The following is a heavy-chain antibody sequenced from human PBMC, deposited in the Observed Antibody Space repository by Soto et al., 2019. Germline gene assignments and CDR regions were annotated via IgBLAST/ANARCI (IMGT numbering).Heavy chain of an antibody. Sequence: KPSETLSLTCAVYGGSFSGYYWSWIRQPPGKGLEWIGEINHSGSTNYNLSLKSRVTISVDTSKNQFSLKLSSVTAADTAVYYCARYSRETGTTFPYWGQGTLVTVSS. V-gene: IGHV4-34*01. CDR1: GGSFSGYY. CDR2: INHSGST. D-gene: IGHD1-7*01. CDR3: ARYSRETGTTFPY. J-gene: IGHJ4*02.